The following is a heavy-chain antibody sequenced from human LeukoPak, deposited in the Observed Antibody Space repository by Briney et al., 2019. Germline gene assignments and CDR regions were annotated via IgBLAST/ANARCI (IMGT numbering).Heavy chain of an antibody. J-gene: IGHJ4*02. CDR3: ARGVYIAAAQYGY. CDR1: GGSVSSYY. V-gene: IGHV4-59*02. Sequence: SETLSLTCTVSGGSVSSYYWSWIRQPPGKGLEWIGYIYYSGTTNYNPSLKSRVTISVDTSKNQFSLKLSSMTAADTAVYYCARGVYIAAAQYGYWGQGTLVTVSS. CDR2: IYYSGTT. D-gene: IGHD6-13*01.